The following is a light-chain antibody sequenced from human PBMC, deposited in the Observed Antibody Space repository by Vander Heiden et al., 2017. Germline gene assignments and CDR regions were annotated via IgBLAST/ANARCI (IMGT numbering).Light chain of an antibody. Sequence: DIQMTQSPSSLSASVGDRITITCRASQSIRNHLNWYQQKPGKAPKLLIYGASTWQSGVPSRFSGSVSGTDFTLTITSLQSEDFATYFCQQSDIIPYTFGPGTKLE. J-gene: IGKJ2*01. V-gene: IGKV1-39*01. CDR2: GAS. CDR1: QSIRNH. CDR3: QQSDIIPYT.